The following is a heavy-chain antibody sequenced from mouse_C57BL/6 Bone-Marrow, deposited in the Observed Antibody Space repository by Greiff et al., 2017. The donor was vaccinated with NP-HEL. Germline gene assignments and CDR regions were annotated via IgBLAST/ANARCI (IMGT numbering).Heavy chain of an antibody. CDR2: ISDGGSYT. Sequence: EVKLVESGGGLVKPGGSLKLSCAASGFTFSSYAMSWVRQTPEKRLEWVATISDGGSYTYYPDNVKGRFTIYRDNAKNNLYLQMSHLKSEDTAMYYCARGEDYDCYYVAMDYWGQGTSVTVSS. J-gene: IGHJ4*01. D-gene: IGHD2-3*01. CDR3: ARGEDYDCYYVAMDY. V-gene: IGHV5-4*03. CDR1: GFTFSSYA.